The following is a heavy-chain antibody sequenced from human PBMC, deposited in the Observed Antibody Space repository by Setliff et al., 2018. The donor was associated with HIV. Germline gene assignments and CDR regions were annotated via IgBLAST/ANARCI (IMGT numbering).Heavy chain of an antibody. V-gene: IGHV4-4*07. Sequence: SETLSLTCTVSGGAIRSYYWSWIRQPAGKGLEWIGRIYGSGSTNYNPSLESRVTMSVDTSKNQVSLKLNSVTAADAAVYYCARVVPEIVYGAYWFDPWGQGTLGTVPQ. CDR3: ARVVPEIVYGAYWFDP. CDR2: IYGSGST. CDR1: GGAIRSYY. J-gene: IGHJ5*02. D-gene: IGHD4-17*01.